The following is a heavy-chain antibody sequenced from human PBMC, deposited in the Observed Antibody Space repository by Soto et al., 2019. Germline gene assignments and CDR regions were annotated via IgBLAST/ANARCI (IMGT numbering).Heavy chain of an antibody. V-gene: IGHV4-34*01. CDR3: ARLSPRVYFDY. CDR2: INHSGST. CDR1: GGSFSGYY. Sequence: SETLSLTCAVYGGSFSGYYWSWIRQPPGKGLEWIGEINHSGSTNYNPSLKSRVTISVDTSKNQFSLKLSSVTAADTAVYYCARLSPRVYFDYWGQGTLVTVSS. J-gene: IGHJ4*02.